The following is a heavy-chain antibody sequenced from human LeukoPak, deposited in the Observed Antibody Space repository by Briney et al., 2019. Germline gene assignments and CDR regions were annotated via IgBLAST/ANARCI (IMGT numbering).Heavy chain of an antibody. D-gene: IGHD5-18*01. CDR1: GFTFSNAW. Sequence: GGSLRLSCAASGFTFSNAWMSWVRQAPGKGLEWVALISYDGNYKYYADSVKGRFTISRDNSKNTLYLQMNSPRAEDTTVYYCARGALYTASYYYAMDVWGQGTTVTVSS. CDR3: ARGALYTASYYYAMDV. J-gene: IGHJ6*02. CDR2: ISYDGNYK. V-gene: IGHV3-30-3*01.